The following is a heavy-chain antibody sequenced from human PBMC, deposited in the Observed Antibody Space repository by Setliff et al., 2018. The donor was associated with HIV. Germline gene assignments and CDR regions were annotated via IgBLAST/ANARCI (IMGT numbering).Heavy chain of an antibody. D-gene: IGHD4-17*01. CDR2: IKNKTDGGTT. V-gene: IGHV3-15*01. CDR1: EFTFSNAW. Sequence: TGGSLRLSCAASEFTFSNAWMSWVRQAPGEGLEWVGLIKNKTDGGTTDYAAPLKGRFTISRDDSKNTLYLQMNSLKTEDTAVYYCTTDLPTTVTVADYWGQGTLVTVSS. CDR3: TTDLPTTVTVADY. J-gene: IGHJ4*02.